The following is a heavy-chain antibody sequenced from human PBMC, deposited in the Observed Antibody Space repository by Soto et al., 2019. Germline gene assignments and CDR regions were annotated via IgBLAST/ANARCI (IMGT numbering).Heavy chain of an antibody. Sequence: GGSLRLSCTASGFTFSSYGMHWVRQAPGKGLEWVALMSSDGIYKKYADSVKGRFTISRDNSKNTLYLQMNSLRAEDTAVYYCVKDQSELDYWGQGTLVTVSS. CDR3: VKDQSELDY. CDR1: GFTFSSYG. CDR2: MSSDGIYK. J-gene: IGHJ4*02. V-gene: IGHV3-30*18.